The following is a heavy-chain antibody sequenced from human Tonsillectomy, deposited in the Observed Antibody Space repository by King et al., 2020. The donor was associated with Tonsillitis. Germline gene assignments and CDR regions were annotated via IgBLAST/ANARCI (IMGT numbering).Heavy chain of an antibody. Sequence: VQLQQSGPGLVKPSQTLSLTCAISGDSVSSNSAAWNWIRQSPSRGLEWLGRTYYRSKLHNDYAVSVKGRITIKPDTTHQFSLQLNSVTPEDTAVYYCARDPMIRGVIFFFDHWGQGTLVTVSS. CDR1: GDSVSSNSAA. J-gene: IGHJ4*02. D-gene: IGHD3-10*01. V-gene: IGHV6-1*01. CDR2: TYYRSKLHN. CDR3: ARDPMIRGVIFFFDH.